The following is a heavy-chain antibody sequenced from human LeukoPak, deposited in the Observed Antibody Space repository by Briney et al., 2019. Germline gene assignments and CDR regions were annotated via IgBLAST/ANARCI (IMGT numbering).Heavy chain of an antibody. D-gene: IGHD2-21*01. CDR2: FDPEDGET. J-gene: IGHJ5*02. Sequence: GASVKVSCKVSGYTLTELSMHWVRQSPGKGLEWMGGFDPEDGETIYAQKFQCRVTMTEDTSTDTAYMELSSLRSEDTAVHYCATQGLLGGAWFDPWSQGTLVTVPS. V-gene: IGHV1-24*01. CDR3: ATQGLLGGAWFDP. CDR1: GYTLTELS.